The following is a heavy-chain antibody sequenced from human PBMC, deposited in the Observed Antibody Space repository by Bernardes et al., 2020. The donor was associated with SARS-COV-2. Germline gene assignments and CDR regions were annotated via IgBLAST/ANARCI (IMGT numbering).Heavy chain of an antibody. CDR2: ISSSGSTM. CDR3: AREWGGYCSGGRCYSTRYYYYGMDG. D-gene: IGHD2-15*01. CDR1: GFIFSDYY. J-gene: IGHJ6*02. V-gene: IGHV3-11*01. Sequence: SLILSCAASGFIFSDYYMSWIRQAPGKGLEWVSYISSSGSTMYYADSVKGRFTISRDNAKNSLYLQMSSLRADDTAVYYCAREWGGYCSGGRCYSTRYYYYGMDGWGQGTTVTVS.